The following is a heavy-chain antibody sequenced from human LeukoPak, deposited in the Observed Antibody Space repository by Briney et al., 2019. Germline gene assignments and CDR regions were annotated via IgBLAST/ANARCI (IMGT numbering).Heavy chain of an antibody. CDR3: ARVSRAGGRHYFDY. CDR1: AYTFASYD. V-gene: IGHV1-18*01. CDR2: ISAYNGDT. J-gene: IGHJ4*02. Sequence: ASVKVCCKASAYTFASYDISWVRQAPGQGLEWMGRISAYNGDTNYAQKVQGRVTMTTDTSTSTAYMELRNLRSDDTAVYYCARVSRAGGRHYFDYWGQGTLVTVSS. D-gene: IGHD3-16*01.